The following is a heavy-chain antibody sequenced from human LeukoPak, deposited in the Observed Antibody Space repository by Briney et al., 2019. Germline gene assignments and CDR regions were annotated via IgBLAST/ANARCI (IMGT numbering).Heavy chain of an antibody. CDR2: IYPGDSDI. CDR3: ARLLGYCSGGSCYGDY. J-gene: IGHJ4*02. Sequence: GESLKISCKGSGYSFTSYWIGWVRQMPGKGLEWMGFIYPGDSDIRYSPSSQGQVTISADKSISTAYLQWSSLKASDTAMYYCARLLGYCSGGSCYGDYWGQGTLVTVSS. CDR1: GYSFTSYW. V-gene: IGHV5-51*01. D-gene: IGHD2-15*01.